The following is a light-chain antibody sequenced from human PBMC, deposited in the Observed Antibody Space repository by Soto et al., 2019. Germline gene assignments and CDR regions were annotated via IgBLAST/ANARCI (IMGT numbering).Light chain of an antibody. J-gene: IGKJ1*01. V-gene: IGKV1-5*01. CDR2: HAS. CDR1: QTINNW. Sequence: DIQRTQSPSTLSAYIGDRVTITCRASQTINNWLAWYQQKPGKAPNLLIYHASNLETGVPSRFSGSAFGTEFTLTISSLQPDDFATYYCQHYNSYPWTFGQGTKVDI. CDR3: QHYNSYPWT.